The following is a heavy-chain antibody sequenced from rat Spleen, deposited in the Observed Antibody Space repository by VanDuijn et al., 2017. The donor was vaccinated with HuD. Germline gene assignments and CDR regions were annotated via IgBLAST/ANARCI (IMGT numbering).Heavy chain of an antibody. D-gene: IGHD1-2*01. V-gene: IGHV3-3*01. CDR1: GSSITSGYG. CDR2: INHSGST. CDR3: ARETIAFY. Sequence: EVQLQESGPGLVKPSQSLSLTCSVTGSSITSGYGWNWIRKFPGNKLEWMGYINHSGSTTYNPSLQSRISITRDTSKNQFFLHLNSLTTEDTATYYCARETIAFYWGQGVLVTVSS. J-gene: IGHJ2*01.